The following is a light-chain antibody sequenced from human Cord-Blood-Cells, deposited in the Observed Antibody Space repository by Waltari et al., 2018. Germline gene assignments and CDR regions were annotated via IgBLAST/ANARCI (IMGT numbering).Light chain of an antibody. CDR2: EGS. CDR1: SSDVGSYNL. V-gene: IGLV2-23*01. J-gene: IGLJ3*02. Sequence: QSALTQPASVSGSPGQSITISCTGTSSDVGSYNLVSWYQQHPGKAPKLMIYEGSKRPLGVSNRFSGSKSGNTASLTISGRQAEDEADYYCCSYAGSWVFGGGTKLTVL. CDR3: CSYAGSWV.